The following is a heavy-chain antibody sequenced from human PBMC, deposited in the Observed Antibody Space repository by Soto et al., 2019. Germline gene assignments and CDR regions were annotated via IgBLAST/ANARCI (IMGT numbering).Heavy chain of an antibody. Sequence: LRLSCAASGVTFVAYSMIWVRHAPGKALEWVSSISQETEYTHYGDSVKGRFTISRDDSRNILYLQMNSLRADDTAVYYCAKDDVKCDVLWLAGTWGQGTVVTVSS. D-gene: IGHD2-21*01. J-gene: IGHJ5*02. CDR2: ISQETEYT. CDR3: AKDDVKCDVLWLAGT. CDR1: GVTFVAYS. V-gene: IGHV3-23*01.